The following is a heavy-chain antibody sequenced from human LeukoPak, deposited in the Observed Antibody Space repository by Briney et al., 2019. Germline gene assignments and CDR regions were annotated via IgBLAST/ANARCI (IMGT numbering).Heavy chain of an antibody. CDR2: IKQDGSEK. CDR3: ARIDFDSSGYNWYFDL. J-gene: IGHJ2*01. V-gene: IGHV3-7*05. Sequence: GGSLRLSCAASGFTFSSYWMSWVRQAPGKGLEWLANIKQDGSEKYYVDSVRGRFTISRDNAKNSLFLQMNSLRAEDTAVYYCARIDFDSSGYNWYFDLWGRGTLVTVSS. CDR1: GFTFSSYW. D-gene: IGHD3-22*01.